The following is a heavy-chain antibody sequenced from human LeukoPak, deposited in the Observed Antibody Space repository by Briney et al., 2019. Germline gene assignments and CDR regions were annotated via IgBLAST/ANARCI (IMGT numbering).Heavy chain of an antibody. CDR3: AKQLGYCSDGSCYFPY. D-gene: IGHD2-15*01. V-gene: IGHV3-23*01. CDR2: ISNNGGYT. J-gene: IGHJ4*02. CDR1: GFTFNTYT. Sequence: PGGSPRLSCAASGFTFNTYTMNWVRQAPGKGLEWVSAISNNGGYTYYADSVQGRFTISRDNSKSTLCLQMNSLRAEDTAVYYCAKQLGYCSDGSCYFPYWGQGTLVTVSS.